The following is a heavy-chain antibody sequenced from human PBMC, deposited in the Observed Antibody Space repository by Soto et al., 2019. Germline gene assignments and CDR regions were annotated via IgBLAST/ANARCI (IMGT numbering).Heavy chain of an antibody. CDR2: ISWNSGSI. CDR1: GFTFDDYA. V-gene: IGHV3-9*01. J-gene: IGHJ3*02. Sequence: GGSLRLSCAASGFTFDDYAMHWVRQAPGKGLEWVSGISWNSGSIGYADSVKGRFTISRDNAKNSLYLQMNSLRAEDTALYYCAKDITPYYYGSGSLYDAFDIWGQGTMVTVSS. D-gene: IGHD3-10*01. CDR3: AKDITPYYYGSGSLYDAFDI.